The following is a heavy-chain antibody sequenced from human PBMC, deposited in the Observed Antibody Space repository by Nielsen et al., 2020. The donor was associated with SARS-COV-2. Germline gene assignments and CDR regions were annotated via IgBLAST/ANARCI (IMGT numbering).Heavy chain of an antibody. CDR3: ARDGGAWFDP. J-gene: IGHJ5*02. CDR1: GFTFSSYA. D-gene: IGHD2-15*01. Sequence: GESLKISCAASGFTFSSYAMHWVRQAPGKGLDCVAVISYDGSNKYYADSVKGRFTISRDNSKNTLYLQMNSLRAEDTAVYYCARDGGAWFDPWGQGTLVTVSS. CDR2: ISYDGSNK. V-gene: IGHV3-30*04.